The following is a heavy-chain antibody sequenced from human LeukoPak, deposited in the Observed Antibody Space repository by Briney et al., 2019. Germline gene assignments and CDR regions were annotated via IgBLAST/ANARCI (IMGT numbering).Heavy chain of an antibody. V-gene: IGHV3-23*01. CDR1: GFTFSSYA. CDR3: AKGGMIFGVVIIPLDY. D-gene: IGHD3/OR15-3a*01. J-gene: IGHJ4*02. Sequence: GGSLRLSCAASGFTFSSYAMSWVRQAPGKGLEWVSAISGSGGSTYYADSVKGRFTISRDNSKNTLYLQMNSLRAEDTAVYYCAKGGMIFGVVIIPLDYWGQGTLVTVSS. CDR2: ISGSGGST.